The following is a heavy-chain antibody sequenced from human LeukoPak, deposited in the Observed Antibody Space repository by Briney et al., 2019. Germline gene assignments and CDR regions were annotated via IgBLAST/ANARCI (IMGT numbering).Heavy chain of an antibody. Sequence: SVKVSCRASGYTFTAHYIHWVRQAPGQGLEWMGWIDPYSGGTNYAQKFLGSVTMTGDTSINTAFMELSRLRSDDTAIYYCARGRGTTMVRGVITNYFDLWGRGSLVTVSS. D-gene: IGHD3-10*01. J-gene: IGHJ2*01. CDR1: GYTFTAHY. CDR2: IDPYSGGT. CDR3: ARGRGTTMVRGVITNYFDL. V-gene: IGHV1-2*02.